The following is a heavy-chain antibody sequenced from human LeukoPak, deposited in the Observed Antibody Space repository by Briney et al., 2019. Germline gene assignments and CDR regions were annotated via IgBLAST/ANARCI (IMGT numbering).Heavy chain of an antibody. CDR2: ISWDGGST. D-gene: IGHD3-9*01. CDR3: AKDALPNKYYDILTGYPDY. V-gene: IGHV3-43D*03. J-gene: IGHJ4*02. CDR1: GFTFDDYA. Sequence: GRSLRLSCAASGFTFDDYAMHWVRQAPGKGLEWVSLISWDGGSTYYADSVKGRFTISRDNSKNSLYLQMNSLRAEDTALYYCAKDALPNKYYDILTGYPDYWGQGTLVTVSS.